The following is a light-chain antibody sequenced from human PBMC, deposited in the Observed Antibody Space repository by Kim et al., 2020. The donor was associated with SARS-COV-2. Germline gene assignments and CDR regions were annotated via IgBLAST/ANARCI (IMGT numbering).Light chain of an antibody. CDR1: QGVSSN. Sequence: EIVMTQSPAPLSVSPGDIATLSCRASQGVSSNLAWFQQKPGQAPRLLIYGASTRATGIPARFSGTGSGTEFTLTISSLQSEDFAVYYCQQYNNWPPVTFGQGTRLEIK. CDR3: QQYNNWPPVT. J-gene: IGKJ5*01. CDR2: GAS. V-gene: IGKV3-15*01.